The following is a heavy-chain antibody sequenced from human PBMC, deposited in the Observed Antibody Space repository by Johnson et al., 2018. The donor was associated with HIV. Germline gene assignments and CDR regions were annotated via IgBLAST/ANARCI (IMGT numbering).Heavy chain of an antibody. V-gene: IGHV3-20*04. Sequence: VQLVESGGRVVRPGESLRLSCAASGFTFDDYGMSWVRQAPGKGLEWVSGISWNSGSIGYADSVKGRFTISRDNSKNTLYLQMNSLRAEDTAVYYCARDDDVKAFDIWGQGTMVTVSS. CDR3: ARDDDVKAFDI. J-gene: IGHJ3*02. D-gene: IGHD1-1*01. CDR2: ISWNSGSI. CDR1: GFTFDDYG.